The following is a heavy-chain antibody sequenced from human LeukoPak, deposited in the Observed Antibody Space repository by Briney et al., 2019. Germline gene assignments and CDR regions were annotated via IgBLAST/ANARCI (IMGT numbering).Heavy chain of an antibody. CDR1: GGSISSYY. J-gene: IGHJ4*02. V-gene: IGHV4-4*07. Sequence: SETLSLTCTVSGGSISSYYWSWIRQPAGKGLEWIGRIYTSGSTNYNPSLKSRVTISVDTSKKQFSLKLRCVTGADTAVYYCARDAPGYYDSSGYLPLDYWGQGTLVTVSS. D-gene: IGHD3-22*01. CDR2: IYTSGST. CDR3: ARDAPGYYDSSGYLPLDY.